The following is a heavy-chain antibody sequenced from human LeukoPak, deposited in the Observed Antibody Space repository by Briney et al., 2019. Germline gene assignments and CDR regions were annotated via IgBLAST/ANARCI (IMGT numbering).Heavy chain of an antibody. CDR2: IYTSGST. J-gene: IGHJ5*02. Sequence: SETLSLTCTVSGDSISSYYWSWIRQPAGKGLEWIGRIYTSGSTNYNPSLKSRVTISVDKSKNQFYLKLSSVTAADTAVYYCARDGIAAAAEGWFDPWGQGTLVTVSS. V-gene: IGHV4-4*07. D-gene: IGHD6-13*01. CDR3: ARDGIAAAAEGWFDP. CDR1: GDSISSYY.